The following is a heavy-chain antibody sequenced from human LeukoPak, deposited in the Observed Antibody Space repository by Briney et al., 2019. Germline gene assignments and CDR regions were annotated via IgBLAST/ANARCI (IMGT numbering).Heavy chain of an antibody. CDR1: GFTFSSYA. CDR2: ISYDGSNK. CDR3: ARLYYYDSSGLYY. J-gene: IGHJ4*02. D-gene: IGHD3-22*01. Sequence: GGSLRLSCAASGFTFSSYAMHWVRQAPGKGLEGVAVISYDGSNKYYADSVKGRFTISRDNSKNTLYLQMNSLRAEDTAVYYCARLYYYDSSGLYYWGQGTLVTVSS. V-gene: IGHV3-30-3*01.